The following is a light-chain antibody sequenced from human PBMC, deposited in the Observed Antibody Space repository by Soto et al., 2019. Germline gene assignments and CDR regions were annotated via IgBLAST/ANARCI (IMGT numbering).Light chain of an antibody. Sequence: DIQRTQYPSSLSASVGDRVTITCRASQSISSYLNWYQQKPGKAPKLLIYAASSLQSGVPSRFSGSGSGTDFTLTISSLQPEDFATYYCQQSYSTPLTLGGGTKVDIK. CDR1: QSISSY. J-gene: IGKJ4*01. CDR2: AAS. V-gene: IGKV1-39*01. CDR3: QQSYSTPLT.